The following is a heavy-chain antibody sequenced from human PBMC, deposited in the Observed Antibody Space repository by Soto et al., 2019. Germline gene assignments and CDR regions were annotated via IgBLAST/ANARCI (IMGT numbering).Heavy chain of an antibody. CDR1: GYTFTGHY. D-gene: IGHD1-26*01. J-gene: IGHJ4*02. V-gene: IGHV1-2*02. CDR2: IGPESGAT. CDR3: GRGRSGQIVVFY. Sequence: ASVKVSCKASGYTFTGHYIHWVRQAPEQGPEWMGEIGPESGATRYAQKFQGRVTMTRDTSITTVYMELKNLSPDDTAVYYCGRGRSGQIVVFYWGQGPPVTVSS.